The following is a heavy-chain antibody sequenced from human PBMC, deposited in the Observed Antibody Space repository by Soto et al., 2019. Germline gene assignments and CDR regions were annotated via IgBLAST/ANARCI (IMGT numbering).Heavy chain of an antibody. V-gene: IGHV3-21*01. CDR3: ARDPQYYYDSSGYYA. J-gene: IGHJ5*02. Sequence: PGGSLRLSCAASGFTFSSYSMNWVRQAPGKGLEWVSSISSSSSYIYYADSVKGRFTISRDNAKNSLYLQMNSLRAEDTAVYYCARDPQYYYDSSGYYAWGQGTLVTVSS. CDR1: GFTFSSYS. D-gene: IGHD3-22*01. CDR2: ISSSSSYI.